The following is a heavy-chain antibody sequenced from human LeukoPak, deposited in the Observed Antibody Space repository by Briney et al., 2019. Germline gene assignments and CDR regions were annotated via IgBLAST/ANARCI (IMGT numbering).Heavy chain of an antibody. Sequence: PSETLSLTCAVYGGSFSGYYWSRIRQPPGKGLEWIGQISRRGNTNYNPSPKSRVTISVDTSKNQLSLKLSTVTAADTALYYCARHGEYYFDYWGQGTLVTVSS. CDR1: GGSFSGYY. D-gene: IGHD3-10*01. CDR2: ISRRGNT. CDR3: ARHGEYYFDY. V-gene: IGHV4-34*01. J-gene: IGHJ4*02.